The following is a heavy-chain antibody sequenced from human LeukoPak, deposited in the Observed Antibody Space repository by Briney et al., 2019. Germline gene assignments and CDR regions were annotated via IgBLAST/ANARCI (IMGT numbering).Heavy chain of an antibody. J-gene: IGHJ6*04. D-gene: IGHD3-10*02. CDR3: AELGITMIGGV. Sequence: GRSLRLPCAASGFTFSSYAMHWVRQAPGKGLEWVSGISGSGGSGSGGSTYYADSVKGRFTISRDNSKNTLYLQMNSLRAEDTAVYYCAELGITMIGGVWGKGTTVTISS. CDR2: ISGSGGSGSGGST. V-gene: IGHV3-23*01. CDR1: GFTFSSYA.